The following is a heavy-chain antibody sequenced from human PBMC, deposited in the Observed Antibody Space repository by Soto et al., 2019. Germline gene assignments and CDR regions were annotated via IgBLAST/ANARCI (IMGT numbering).Heavy chain of an antibody. CDR3: AKVVDRYYFDY. J-gene: IGHJ4*02. D-gene: IGHD2-2*01. V-gene: IGHV1-46*01. CDR2: INPSDGNT. CDR1: GYTFTSYY. Sequence: GASVKVSCKASGYTFTSYYMHWVRQAPGQGLEWMGRINPSDGNTSYAQKFQGRVTMTRDTSTSTAYMELRSLRSDDTAVYYCAKVVDRYYFDYWGQGTLVTVSS.